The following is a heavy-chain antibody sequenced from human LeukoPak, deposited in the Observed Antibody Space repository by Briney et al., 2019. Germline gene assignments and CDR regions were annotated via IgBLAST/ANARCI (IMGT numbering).Heavy chain of an antibody. V-gene: IGHV3-21*01. CDR3: ARAPSGSYPGYFDY. CDR1: GFTVSTNY. J-gene: IGHJ4*02. D-gene: IGHD1-26*01. CDR2: SSSSSSYI. Sequence: GGSLRLSCAASGFTVSTNYFSWVRRAPGKGLEWVSSSSSSSSYIYYADSVKGRFTISRDNAKNSLYLQMNSLRAEDTAVYYCARAPSGSYPGYFDYWGQGTLVTVSS.